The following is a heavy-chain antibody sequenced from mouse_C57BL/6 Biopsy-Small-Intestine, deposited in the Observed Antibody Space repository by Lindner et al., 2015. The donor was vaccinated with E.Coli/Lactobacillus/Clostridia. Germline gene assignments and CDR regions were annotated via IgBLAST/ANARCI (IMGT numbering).Heavy chain of an antibody. Sequence: VQLQESGGEVVRSGTSVKVSCRASGYAFTNYLIEWIKQRPGQGLEWIGVITPGSGGTTYNEKFKGKAILTADKSSSTAYMQLSSLTSEDSAVYFCARSPYYSNYVDNWGHGTSLTVSS. V-gene: IGHV1-54*01. CDR2: ITPGSGGT. D-gene: IGHD2-5*01. CDR1: GYAFTNYL. J-gene: IGHJ2*02. CDR3: ARSPYYSNYVDN.